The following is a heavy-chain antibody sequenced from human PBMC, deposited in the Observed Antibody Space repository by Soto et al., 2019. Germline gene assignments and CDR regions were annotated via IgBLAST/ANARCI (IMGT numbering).Heavy chain of an antibody. V-gene: IGHV3-23*01. Sequence: EVQLLESGGGLQQPGGSLRLSCAASGFTFSSFAMTWVRQAPGKGLEWVSHISGSGGNTYYADSVRGRFTISRDNYKNTRLLQMNSLRAEDTAVYYCAKVGVRYCSGGSCFFEMWGHGTMVTVSS. CDR2: ISGSGGNT. J-gene: IGHJ3*02. CDR1: GFTFSSFA. D-gene: IGHD2-15*01. CDR3: AKVGVRYCSGGSCFFEM.